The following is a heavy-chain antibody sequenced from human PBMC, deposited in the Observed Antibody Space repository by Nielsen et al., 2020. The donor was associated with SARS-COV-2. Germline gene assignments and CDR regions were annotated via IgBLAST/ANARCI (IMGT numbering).Heavy chain of an antibody. CDR2: ISSSSSYI. CDR3: ARSWAINNWFDP. CDR1: GFTFSDYY. V-gene: IGHV3-11*06. Sequence: GESLKISCAASGFTFSDYYMSWIRQAPGKGLEWVSSISSSSSYIYYADSVKGRFTISRDNAKNSLYLQMNSLRAEDTAVYYCARSWAINNWFDPWGQGTLVTVSS. J-gene: IGHJ5*02. D-gene: IGHD3-16*01.